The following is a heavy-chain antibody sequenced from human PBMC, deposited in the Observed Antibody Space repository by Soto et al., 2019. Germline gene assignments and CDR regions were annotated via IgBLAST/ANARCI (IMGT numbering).Heavy chain of an antibody. V-gene: IGHV3-23*01. CDR3: AKRPLTAAGFDY. Sequence: EVQLLESGGGLVQPGGSLRLSCAASGFTFSNYAMTWVRQAPGKGLEWVSVITGSGGGTYFVDYVKGRFTISRDNSKNTVYLQMNSLTAEDTAVYYCAKRPLTAAGFDYWGQGTLVTVSS. D-gene: IGHD6-13*01. CDR1: GFTFSNYA. J-gene: IGHJ4*02. CDR2: ITGSGGGT.